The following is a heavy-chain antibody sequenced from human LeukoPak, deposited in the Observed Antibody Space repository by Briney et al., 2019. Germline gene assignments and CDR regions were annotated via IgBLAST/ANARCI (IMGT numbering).Heavy chain of an antibody. CDR3: ARVTSRRGFYGLHWFDP. Sequence: PSETLSLTCTVSGASLSSDTSYWTWIRQPAGKGLDWIGRIHTSGTTYLNPSLKGRVSMSVDTSKNQFSLRLSTVTAADTAVYYCARVTSRRGFYGLHWFDPWGQGTLVTVSS. CDR2: IHTSGTT. V-gene: IGHV4-61*02. J-gene: IGHJ5*02. D-gene: IGHD5-12*01. CDR1: GASLSSDTSY.